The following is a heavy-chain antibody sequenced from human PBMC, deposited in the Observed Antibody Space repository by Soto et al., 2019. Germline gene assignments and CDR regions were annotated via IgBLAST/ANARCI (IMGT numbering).Heavy chain of an antibody. CDR2: IYYSGST. J-gene: IGHJ4*02. CDR3: ARSSSFGSQWLDSYFDY. V-gene: IGHV4-39*01. CDR1: GGSISSSSYY. D-gene: IGHD6-19*01. Sequence: SETLSLTCTVSGGSISSSSYYWGWIRQPPGKGLEWIGSIYYSGSTYYNPSLKSRVTISVDTSKNQFSLKLSSVTAADTAVYYCARSSSFGSQWLDSYFDYWGQGTLVTVSS.